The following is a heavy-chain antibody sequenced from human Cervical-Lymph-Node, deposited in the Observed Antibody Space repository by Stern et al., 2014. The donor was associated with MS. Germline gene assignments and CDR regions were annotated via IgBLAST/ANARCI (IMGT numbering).Heavy chain of an antibody. CDR1: GGSFSDYY. Sequence: QVQLQQWGAGLLKPSETLSLTCTISGGSFSDYYWSWIRQSPERGLEWIGDINYTGRTKYHPSLKSRVTISGDMSKNQFSLKLNSVAAADTAIYYCARGVGGSSWWSQAEYFQLWGQGTLVTVSS. J-gene: IGHJ1*01. V-gene: IGHV4-34*01. D-gene: IGHD6-13*01. CDR3: ARGVGGSSWWSQAEYFQL. CDR2: INYTGRT.